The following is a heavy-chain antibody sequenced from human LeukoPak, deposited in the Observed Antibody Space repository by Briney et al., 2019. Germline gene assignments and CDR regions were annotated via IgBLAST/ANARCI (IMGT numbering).Heavy chain of an antibody. CDR2: IIPIFGTA. Sequence: SVKVSCKASGGTFSSYAISWVRQAPGQGLEWMGGIIPIFGTANYAQKFQGRVTITTDESTSTAYMELSSLRSEDTAVYYCATGGGDGYNFALFDYWGQGTLVTVSS. D-gene: IGHD5-24*01. CDR1: GGTFSSYA. V-gene: IGHV1-69*05. CDR3: ATGGGDGYNFALFDY. J-gene: IGHJ4*02.